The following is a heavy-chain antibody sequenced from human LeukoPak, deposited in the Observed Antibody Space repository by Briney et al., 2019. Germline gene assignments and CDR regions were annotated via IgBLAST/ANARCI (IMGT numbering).Heavy chain of an antibody. J-gene: IGHJ3*01. CDR2: IYYSGST. V-gene: IGHV4-59*01. D-gene: IGHD5-18*01. CDR1: GGSISSYY. CDR3: ARSSWIQLWLV. Sequence: SETLSLTCTVSGGSISSYYWSWIRQPPGKGLKWIGYIYYSGSTNYNPSLKSRVTISVDTSKNQFSLKLSSVTAADTAVYYCARSSWIQLWLVWGQGTMVTVSS.